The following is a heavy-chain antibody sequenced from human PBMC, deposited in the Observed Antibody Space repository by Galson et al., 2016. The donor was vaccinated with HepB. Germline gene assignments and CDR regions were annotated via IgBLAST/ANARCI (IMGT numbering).Heavy chain of an antibody. CDR1: GFIFSSYG. V-gene: IGHV3-33*01. CDR2: IWYDGSNK. CDR3: ARDWLELRHYYYLDV. J-gene: IGHJ6*03. Sequence: SLRLSCAASGFIFSSYGMHWVRQAPGKGLEWVAVIWYDGSNKYYADSVKGRFTISRDNSKNTLYLQMNSLRAEDTAVYYCARDWLELRHYYYLDVWGKGTTVNVSS. D-gene: IGHD1-7*01.